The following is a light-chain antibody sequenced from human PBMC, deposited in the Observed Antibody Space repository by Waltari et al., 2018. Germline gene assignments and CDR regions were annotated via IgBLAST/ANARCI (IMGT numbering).Light chain of an antibody. J-gene: IGKJ1*01. CDR1: QGISSY. CDR3: QQYYSNPAT. Sequence: AIRITQSPSSLSASTGDRVTITCRASQGISSYLAWYQKKPVKAPKVLIYAATTLQSGVPSRFSGSGSGTDFTLTISCLQSEDFAIYYFQQYYSNPATFGQGTKVEIK. CDR2: AAT. V-gene: IGKV1-8*01.